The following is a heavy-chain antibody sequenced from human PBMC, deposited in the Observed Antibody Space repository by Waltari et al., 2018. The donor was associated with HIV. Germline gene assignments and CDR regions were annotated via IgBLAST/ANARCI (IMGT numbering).Heavy chain of an antibody. J-gene: IGHJ6*02. CDR2: MSPNSGNT. Sequence: QVQLVQSGAEVKKPGASVKVSCKASGYAFATYDVNGVRQATGQGPEWMGWMSPNSGNTVYAQEFQGRVTMTKDTSISTVYMELSSLTSEDTAVYYCARGGSAGMDVWGQGTTVTVSS. V-gene: IGHV1-8*01. CDR1: GYAFATYD. CDR3: ARGGSAGMDV.